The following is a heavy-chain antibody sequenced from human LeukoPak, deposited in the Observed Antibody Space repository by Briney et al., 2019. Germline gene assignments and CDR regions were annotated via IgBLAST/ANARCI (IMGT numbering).Heavy chain of an antibody. CDR1: GFTFSSYG. CDR3: ARDSNDFWSGYLNWFDP. Sequence: GGSLRLSCAASGFTFSSYGMHWVRQAPGKGLEWVAVISYDGSNKYYADSVKGRFTISRDNAKNTLYLQMNSLRAEDTAVYYCARDSNDFWSGYLNWFDPWGQGTLVTVSS. V-gene: IGHV3-30*03. J-gene: IGHJ5*02. D-gene: IGHD3-3*01. CDR2: ISYDGSNK.